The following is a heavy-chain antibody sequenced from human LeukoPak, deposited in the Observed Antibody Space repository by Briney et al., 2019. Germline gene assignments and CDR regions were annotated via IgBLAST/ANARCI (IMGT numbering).Heavy chain of an antibody. CDR2: IIPIFGTA. Sequence: GASVTVSCKASGGTFSGYAISWVRQAPGQGPEWMGGIIPIFGTANYAQKFQGRVTITADESTSTAYMELSSLRSEDTAVYYCARLAYCGGDCYSSSDYWGQGTLVTVSS. CDR1: GGTFSGYA. CDR3: ARLAYCGGDCYSSSDY. D-gene: IGHD2-21*02. V-gene: IGHV1-69*13. J-gene: IGHJ4*02.